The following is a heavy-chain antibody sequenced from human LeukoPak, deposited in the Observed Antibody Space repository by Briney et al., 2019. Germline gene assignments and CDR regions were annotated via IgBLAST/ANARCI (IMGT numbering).Heavy chain of an antibody. CDR3: ATQTYDYNISGYFFVG. D-gene: IGHD3-22*01. Sequence: ASVKVSCKVSGNALTELSINWVRQAPGRGLEWMGGFDPEGGETIYAQKFQGRVTMTEDTSADTSYMELSSLRSEDTAVYYCATQTYDYNISGYFFVGWGQGTLLTVSS. CDR2: FDPEGGET. CDR1: GNALTELS. V-gene: IGHV1-24*01. J-gene: IGHJ4*02.